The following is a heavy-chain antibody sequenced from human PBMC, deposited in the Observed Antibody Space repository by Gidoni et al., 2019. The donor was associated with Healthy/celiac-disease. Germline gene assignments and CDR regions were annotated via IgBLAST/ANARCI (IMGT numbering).Heavy chain of an antibody. Sequence: QVQLVESGGGVVQPGRSLRLSCAASGFTFSSYGMHWVRQAPGKGLGWVAVISYDGSKKYYVDSVKGRFTISRDNSKNTLYLQMNSLSSEDTALYYCAKSGSGSIDHFDHWGQGTLVTVSS. CDR3: AKSGSGSIDHFDH. D-gene: IGHD3-10*01. CDR2: ISYDGSKK. V-gene: IGHV3-30*18. J-gene: IGHJ4*02. CDR1: GFTFSSYG.